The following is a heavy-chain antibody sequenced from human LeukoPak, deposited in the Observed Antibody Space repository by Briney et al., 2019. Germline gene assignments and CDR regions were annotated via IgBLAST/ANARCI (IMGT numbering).Heavy chain of an antibody. CDR1: GFTVSSNY. V-gene: IGHV3-66*01. D-gene: IGHD5-12*01. J-gene: IGHJ4*02. CDR2: IYSGGST. CDR3: APLYSGYDLRQ. Sequence: PGGSLRLSCAASGFTVSSNYMSWVRQAPGKGLEWVSVIYSGGSTYYADSVKGRFTISRDNSKNTLYLQMNSLRAEDTAVYYCAPLYSGYDLRQWGQGTLVTVS.